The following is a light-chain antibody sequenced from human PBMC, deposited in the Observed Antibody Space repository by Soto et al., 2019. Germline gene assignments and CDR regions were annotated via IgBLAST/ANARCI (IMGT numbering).Light chain of an antibody. V-gene: IGKV3-20*01. CDR2: GAS. J-gene: IGKJ1*01. CDR3: QHYSNSLWT. CDR1: QSVGES. Sequence: EIVLTQSPGTLSLSPGERATLSCRASQSVGESLVWYQQKPGQAPRLLVYGASTRASGIPDRFSGGGSGTEFTLTISRLQPEDFAVYSCQHYSNSLWTFGQGTKVDIK.